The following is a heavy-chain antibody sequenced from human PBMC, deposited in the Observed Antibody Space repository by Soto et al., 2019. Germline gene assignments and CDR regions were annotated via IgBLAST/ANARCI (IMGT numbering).Heavy chain of an antibody. V-gene: IGHV3-33*01. CDR1: GFTFSSYG. J-gene: IGHJ6*02. CDR2: IWYDGSNK. CDR3: ARASSGYRYYYGMDV. D-gene: IGHD3-22*01. Sequence: GGSLRLSCAASGFTFSSYGMHWVRQAPGKGLEWVAVIWYDGSNKYYADSVKGRFTISRDNSKNTLYLQMNSLRAEDTAVYYCARASSGYRYYYGMDVWGQGTTVTVSS.